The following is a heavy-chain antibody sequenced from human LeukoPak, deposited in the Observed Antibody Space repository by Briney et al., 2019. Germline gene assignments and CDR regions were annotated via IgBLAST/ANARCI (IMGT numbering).Heavy chain of an antibody. CDR1: GFTFSNAW. Sequence: GGSLRLSCVASGFTFSNAWMAWVRRAPGKGLERVANIKQDGSAKSYVDSVKGRFTISRDNAKNSLYLQMNSLRAEDSAVYYCARDRAYSSFDYWGQGTLVTVSS. D-gene: IGHD6-13*01. CDR2: IKQDGSAK. J-gene: IGHJ4*02. V-gene: IGHV3-7*01. CDR3: ARDRAYSSFDY.